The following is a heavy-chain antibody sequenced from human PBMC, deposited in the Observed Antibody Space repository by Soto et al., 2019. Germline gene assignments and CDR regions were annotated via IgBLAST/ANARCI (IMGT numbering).Heavy chain of an antibody. CDR2: INHSGST. J-gene: IGHJ3*02. CDR1: GGSFSVYY. D-gene: IGHD3-9*01. CDR3: ARGNVRHYDILTGYYTAAFDI. V-gene: IGHV4-34*01. Sequence: PSETLSLTCAVYGGSFSVYYWSWIRHPPGKGLEWIGEINHSGSTNYNPSLKSRVTISVDTSKNQFSLKLSSVTAADTAVYYCARGNVRHYDILTGYYTAAFDIWGQGTMVTVSS.